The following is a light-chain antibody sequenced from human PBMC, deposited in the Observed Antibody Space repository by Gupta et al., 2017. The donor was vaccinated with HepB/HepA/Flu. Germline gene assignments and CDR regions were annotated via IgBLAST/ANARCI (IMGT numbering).Light chain of an antibody. Sequence: QSALTQPACVAACPGQSIPIPCPGTSSDVGGYNYVSWYQQHPGKAPKLMIYDVSNRPSGVSNRFSGSKSGNTASLTISGLQAEDEADYYCSSYTSSSTLVFGGETKLTVL. CDR2: DVS. V-gene: IGLV2-14*03. CDR3: SSYTSSSTLV. J-gene: IGLJ3*02. CDR1: SSDVGGYNY.